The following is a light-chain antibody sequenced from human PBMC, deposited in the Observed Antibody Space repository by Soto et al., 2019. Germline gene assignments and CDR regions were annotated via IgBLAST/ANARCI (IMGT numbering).Light chain of an antibody. CDR3: QQYNSYLWT. J-gene: IGKJ1*01. Sequence: DIQMPQTQSSLSASVGDRVTITCRASQSISSWFAWYQQKPGKAPKLLIYDASSLESGVPSRFSGSGSGTEFTLTISSLQPDDFATYYCQQYNSYLWTFGQGTKVDI. CDR1: QSISSW. CDR2: DAS. V-gene: IGKV1-5*01.